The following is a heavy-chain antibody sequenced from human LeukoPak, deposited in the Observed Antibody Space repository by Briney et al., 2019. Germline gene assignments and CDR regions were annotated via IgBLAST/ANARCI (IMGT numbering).Heavy chain of an antibody. CDR1: GFTFGDYP. CDR3: TKSNSHDAFDI. J-gene: IGHJ3*02. Sequence: GGSLRLSCTASGFTFGDYPINWVRQAPGKGLEWVSLIRTKARGGTPEYAASVKGRFSISRDDSKSIAYLQMNSLKTEDTALYYRTKSNSHDAFDIWGQGTMVTVSS. D-gene: IGHD4-23*01. CDR2: IRTKARGGTP. V-gene: IGHV3-49*04.